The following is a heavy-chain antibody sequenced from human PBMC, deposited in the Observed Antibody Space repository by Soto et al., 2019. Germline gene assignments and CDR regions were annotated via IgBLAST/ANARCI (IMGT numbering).Heavy chain of an antibody. CDR3: AGPYSSSWY. Sequence: QLQLQESGPGLVKPSETLSLTCTVSGGSISSSSYYWGWIRQPPGKGLEWIGSIYYSGSTYYNPSLNSRVAISVDTSKSQVSLKLSSVTAADTAVYYCAGPYSSSWYWGQGTLVTVSS. D-gene: IGHD6-13*01. J-gene: IGHJ4*02. CDR2: IYYSGST. V-gene: IGHV4-39*01. CDR1: GGSISSSSYY.